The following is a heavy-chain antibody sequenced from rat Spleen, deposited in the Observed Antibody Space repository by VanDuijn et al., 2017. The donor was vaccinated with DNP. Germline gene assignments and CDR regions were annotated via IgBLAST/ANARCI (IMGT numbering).Heavy chain of an antibody. V-gene: IGHV5-22*01. D-gene: IGHD1-11*01. CDR2: IRYDGGST. CDR1: GFTFSDYY. CDR3: KVGGQY. J-gene: IGHJ2*01. Sequence: EVQLVESGGGLVQPGRSLKLSCAASGFTFSDYYMAWVRQAPTKGLEWVAYIRYDGGSTYYGDSVKGRFTISRDNAKSTLYLQMNSLRSEDMATYYCKVGGQYWGQGVMVTVSS.